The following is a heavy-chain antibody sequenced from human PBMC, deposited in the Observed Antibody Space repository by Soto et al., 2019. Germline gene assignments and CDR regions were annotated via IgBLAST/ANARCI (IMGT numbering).Heavy chain of an antibody. Sequence: QVQLVESGGGVVQPGRSLRLSCAASGFTFSSYGMHWVRQAPGKGLEWVAVIWYDGSTKYYADSVKGRFTISRDNSKNSLYMQMHGLRAEDTAVYYWARDEMDRGSGWSLASDYWGQGTLVTVSS. V-gene: IGHV3-33*01. J-gene: IGHJ4*02. CDR2: IWYDGSTK. CDR3: ARDEMDRGSGWSLASDY. CDR1: GFTFSSYG. D-gene: IGHD6-19*01.